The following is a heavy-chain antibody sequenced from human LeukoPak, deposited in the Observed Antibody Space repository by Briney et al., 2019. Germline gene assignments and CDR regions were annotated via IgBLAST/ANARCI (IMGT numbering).Heavy chain of an antibody. J-gene: IGHJ4*02. V-gene: IGHV4-39*07. CDR2: IYYSGNT. Sequence: SETLSLTCTVSGGSISSSTYYWGWIRQPPGTGLEWIGSIYYSGNTYYKPSLKSRVTISVDTSRNQFSLKLNSVTAADTAMYYCARVFKRVITFGEVIVNPKYYLDYWGQGTLVTVSS. CDR3: ARVFKRVITFGEVIVNPKYYLDY. D-gene: IGHD3-16*02. CDR1: GGSISSSTYY.